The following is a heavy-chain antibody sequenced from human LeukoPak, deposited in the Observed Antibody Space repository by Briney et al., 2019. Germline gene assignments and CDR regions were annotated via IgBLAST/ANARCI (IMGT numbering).Heavy chain of an antibody. J-gene: IGHJ3*02. CDR2: IYYSGST. D-gene: IGHD2-2*01. Sequence: SQTLSLTCTVSGGSISSGGYYWSWIRQHPGKGLEWIGYIYYSGSTYYNPSLKSRVTISVDTSKNQFSLKLSSVTAADTAVYYSARDYCSSTSCANDAFDIWGQGTMVTVSS. V-gene: IGHV4-31*03. CDR1: GGSISSGGYY. CDR3: ARDYCSSTSCANDAFDI.